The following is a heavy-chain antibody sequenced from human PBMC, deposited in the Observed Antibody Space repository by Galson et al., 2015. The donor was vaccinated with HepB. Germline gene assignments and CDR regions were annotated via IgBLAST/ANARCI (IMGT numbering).Heavy chain of an antibody. CDR1: GGSISSGDYY. J-gene: IGHJ6*02. CDR2: IYYSGST. Sequence: LSLTCTVSGGSISSGDYYWSWIRQPPGNGLEWIGYIYYSGSTYYNPSLKSRVTISIDTSKNQFSLKLSSVTAADTAVYYCARDLGYSNSQGGMDVWGQGTTVTVSS. CDR3: ARDLGYSNSQGGMDV. V-gene: IGHV4-30-4*01. D-gene: IGHD4-11*01.